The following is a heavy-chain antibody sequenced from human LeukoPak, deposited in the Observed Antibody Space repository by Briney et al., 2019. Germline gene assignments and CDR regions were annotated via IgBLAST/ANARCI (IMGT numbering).Heavy chain of an antibody. J-gene: IGHJ3*02. V-gene: IGHV1-69*04. D-gene: IGHD3/OR15-3a*01. Sequence: AASVKVSCKASAGTFSSYAISWVRQAPGQGLEGMGRIIPIFGITNYAQKSQGRVTITADKSTSTAYMELSSLRSEDTAVYFCASPWTSENAFDIWGKGTMVTVSS. CDR1: AGTFSSYA. CDR2: IIPIFGIT. CDR3: ASPWTSENAFDI.